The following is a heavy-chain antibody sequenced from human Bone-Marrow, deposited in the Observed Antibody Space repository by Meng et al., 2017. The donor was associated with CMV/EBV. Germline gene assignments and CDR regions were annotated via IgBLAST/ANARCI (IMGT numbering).Heavy chain of an antibody. CDR2: IYHSGST. D-gene: IGHD3-3*01. CDR1: GYSISSGYY. CDR3: ASRGGGYYDFWCGYWAEYFQH. V-gene: IGHV4-38-2*02. J-gene: IGHJ1*01. Sequence: SETLSLTCTVSGYSISSGYYWGWIRQPPGKGLEWIGSIYHSGSTYYNPSLKSRVTISVDTSKNQFSLKLSSVTAADTAVYYCASRGGGYYDFWCGYWAEYFQHWGQGTLVTVSS.